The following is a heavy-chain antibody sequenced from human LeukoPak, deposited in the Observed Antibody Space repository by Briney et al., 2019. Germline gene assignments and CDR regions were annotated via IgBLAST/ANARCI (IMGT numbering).Heavy chain of an antibody. CDR1: GYTFTSYG. D-gene: IGHD5-18*01. CDR2: IIPIFGTA. CDR3: ARETHTAMAVGLYYYGMDV. J-gene: IGHJ6*02. Sequence: SVKVSCKASGYTFTSYGISWVRQAPGQGLGWMGGIIPIFGTANYAQKFQGRVTITADESTSTAYMELSSLRSEDTAVYYCARETHTAMAVGLYYYGMDVWGQGTTVTVSS. V-gene: IGHV1-69*13.